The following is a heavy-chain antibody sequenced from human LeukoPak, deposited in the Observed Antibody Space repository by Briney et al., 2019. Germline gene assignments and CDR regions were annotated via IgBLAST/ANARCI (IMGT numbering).Heavy chain of an antibody. J-gene: IGHJ4*02. V-gene: IGHV3-23*01. D-gene: IGHD2-15*01. CDR1: GFTFSSYA. CDR2: ISKTGGST. CDR3: SKDRWGSGGSGGGDY. Sequence: GSLRLSCAASGFTFSSYAMTWVRQAPGKGLEWVSTISKTGGSTYYADSVKGRFTTSRDNSKNTLYLQMNSLRVEDTAVYYCSKDRWGSGGSGGGDYWGQGTLVTVSS.